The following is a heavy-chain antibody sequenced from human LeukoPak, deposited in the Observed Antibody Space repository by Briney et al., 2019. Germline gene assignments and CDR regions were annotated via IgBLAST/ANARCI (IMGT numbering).Heavy chain of an antibody. CDR1: GGSISSYY. D-gene: IGHD2-8*01. J-gene: IGHJ3*02. CDR2: IYYSGST. CDR3: ARDRSGYCTNGVCPSKRGPAFDI. V-gene: IGHV4-59*01. Sequence: PSETLSLTCTVSGGSISSYYWSWIRQPPGKGLEWIGYIYYSGSTNYNPSLKSRVTISVDTSKNQFSLKLSSVTAADTAVYYCARDRSGYCTNGVCPSKRGPAFDIWGQGTMVTVSS.